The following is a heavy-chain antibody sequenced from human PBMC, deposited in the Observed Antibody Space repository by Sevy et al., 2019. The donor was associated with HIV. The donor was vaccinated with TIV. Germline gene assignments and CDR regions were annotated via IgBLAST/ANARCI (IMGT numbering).Heavy chain of an antibody. D-gene: IGHD3-16*01. CDR2: IQYDGSNK. CDR1: GFSFSSYG. Sequence: GGSLRLSCAASGFSFSSYGMHWVRQAPGKGLEWMSYIQYDGSNKDYADSVKGRFTISRDNSKNTWYLQMNSRRVEDTGVFYCVKEGGGEGGDHWGQGTLVTV. V-gene: IGHV3-30*02. J-gene: IGHJ4*02. CDR3: VKEGGGEGGDH.